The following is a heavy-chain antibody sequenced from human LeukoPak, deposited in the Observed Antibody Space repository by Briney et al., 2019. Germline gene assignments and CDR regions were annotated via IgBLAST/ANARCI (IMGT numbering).Heavy chain of an antibody. J-gene: IGHJ3*02. V-gene: IGHV4-39*07. CDR1: GGSISSSSYY. CDR3: ARSTLPHGDYLSGYAFDI. CDR2: IYYSGST. D-gene: IGHD4-17*01. Sequence: SETLSLTCTVSGGSISSSSYYWGWIRQPPGKGLEWIGSIYYSGSTYYNPSLKSRVTISVDTSKNQFSLKLSSVTAADTAVYYCARSTLPHGDYLSGYAFDIWGQGKMVTVSS.